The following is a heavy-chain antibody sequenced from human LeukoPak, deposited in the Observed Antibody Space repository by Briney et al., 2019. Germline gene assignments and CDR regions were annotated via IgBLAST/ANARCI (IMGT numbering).Heavy chain of an antibody. D-gene: IGHD4-23*01. CDR2: IYYSGST. J-gene: IGHJ4*02. Sequence: SETLSLTCTVSGGSISSYYWSWIRQPPGKGLEWIGYIYYSGSTYFNPSLKTRVTMSVDTSKNQFSLKLSSVTAADTAVYYCARGHDGGLAYWGQGTLVTVSS. V-gene: IGHV4-59*12. CDR3: ARGHDGGLAY. CDR1: GGSISSYY.